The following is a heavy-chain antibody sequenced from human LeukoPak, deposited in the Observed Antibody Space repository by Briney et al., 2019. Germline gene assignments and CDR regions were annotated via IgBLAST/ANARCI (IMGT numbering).Heavy chain of an antibody. CDR1: GFTFPNAW. CDR3: TTDPGTGVRGY. J-gene: IGHJ4*02. Sequence: PGGSLRLSCAASGFTFPNAWVNWVRQAPGKGLEWVGHIKSKRNGGTIDYAAPVKGRFTISGDDSKNTVYLQMSSLEIEDTAVYFCTTDPGTGVRGYWGQGTLVTVSA. CDR2: IKSKRNGGTI. D-gene: IGHD3-10*01. V-gene: IGHV3-15*01.